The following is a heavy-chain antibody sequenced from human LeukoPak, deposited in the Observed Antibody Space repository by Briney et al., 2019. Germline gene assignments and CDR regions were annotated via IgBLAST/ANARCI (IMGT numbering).Heavy chain of an antibody. CDR2: INHSGST. CDR1: GGSFSGYY. D-gene: IGHD3-16*01. CDR3: ARGPRGSRWYFDY. V-gene: IGHV4-34*01. Sequence: SETLSLTCVVYGGSFSGYYWSWIRQPPGKGLEWIGEINHSGSTNYNPSLKSRVTISVDTSKNQFSLKLSSVTAADTAVYYCARGPRGSRWYFDYWGQGTLVTVSS. J-gene: IGHJ4*02.